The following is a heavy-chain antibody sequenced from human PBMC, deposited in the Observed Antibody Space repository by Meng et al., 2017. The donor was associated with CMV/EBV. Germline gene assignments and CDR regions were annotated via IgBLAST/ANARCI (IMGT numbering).Heavy chain of an antibody. CDR1: YS. J-gene: IGHJ5*02. V-gene: IGHV3-21*01. Sequence: YSMNWGRQAPGKRLEWVSSISSSSSYIYYADSVKGRFTISRDNAKNSLYLQMNSLRAEDTAVYYCARPLGYCSSTSCYGRVNWFDPWGQGTLVTVSS. D-gene: IGHD2-2*01. CDR3: ARPLGYCSSTSCYGRVNWFDP. CDR2: ISSSSSYI.